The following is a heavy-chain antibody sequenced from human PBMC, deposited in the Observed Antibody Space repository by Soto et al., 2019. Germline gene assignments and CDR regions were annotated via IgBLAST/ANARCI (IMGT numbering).Heavy chain of an antibody. CDR1: GYTFTIYW. Sequence: PGESLKISCKASGYTFTIYWIAWVRQMPGKGLEWMGIIFPHDSDTRYSPSFQGQVTISVDKSISTAYLPWSSLKAPDTAMYYCARHTKFSSASLRFDPWGQGTLVTVSS. CDR3: ARHTKFSSASLRFDP. D-gene: IGHD3-10*01. CDR2: IFPHDSDT. J-gene: IGHJ5*01. V-gene: IGHV5-51*01.